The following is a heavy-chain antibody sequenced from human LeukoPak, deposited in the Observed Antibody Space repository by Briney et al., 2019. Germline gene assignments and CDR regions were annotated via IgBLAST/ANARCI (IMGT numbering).Heavy chain of an antibody. J-gene: IGHJ6*02. V-gene: IGHV3-21*01. Sequence: GGTLRLSCAASGFTFSSYSMNWVRQAPGKGLEWVSSISSSSSYIYYADSVKGRFNISRDNAKHSLYLKMNSLRAEDTAVYYCARDGDYDFWSGYAPDYYGMDVWGQGTTVTVSS. D-gene: IGHD3-3*01. CDR1: GFTFSSYS. CDR2: ISSSSSYI. CDR3: ARDGDYDFWSGYAPDYYGMDV.